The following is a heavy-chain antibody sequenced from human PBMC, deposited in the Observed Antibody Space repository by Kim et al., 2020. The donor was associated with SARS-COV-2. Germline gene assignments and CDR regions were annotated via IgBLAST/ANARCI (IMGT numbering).Heavy chain of an antibody. Sequence: GGSLRLSCAASGFTFSSYAMSWVRQAPGKGLECVSAISGSGGSTYYADSVKGRFTISRDNSKNTLYLQMNSLRAEDTAVYYCAELGRIAVAGRDYWGQGTLVTVSS. CDR2: ISGSGGST. J-gene: IGHJ4*02. D-gene: IGHD6-19*01. CDR3: AELGRIAVAGRDY. CDR1: GFTFSSYA. V-gene: IGHV3-23*01.